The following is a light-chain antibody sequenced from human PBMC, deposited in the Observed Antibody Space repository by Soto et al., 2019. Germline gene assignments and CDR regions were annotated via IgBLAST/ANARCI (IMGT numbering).Light chain of an antibody. CDR3: CSYTRSSLRV. V-gene: IGLV2-14*01. J-gene: IGLJ3*02. CDR2: EVR. CDR1: SSDVVGYNH. Sequence: QSVLTQPASVSGSPGQSSTISCTGTSSDVVGYNHVSWYQQHPGKAPKLIIYEVRNRPSGVSNRLSGSKSGNTASLTISGLQSDDEADDYCCSYTRSSLRVFGGGTKLPVL.